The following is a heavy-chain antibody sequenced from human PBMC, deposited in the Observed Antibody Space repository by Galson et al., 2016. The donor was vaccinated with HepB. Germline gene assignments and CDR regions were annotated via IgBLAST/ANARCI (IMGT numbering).Heavy chain of an antibody. J-gene: IGHJ6*02. Sequence: SVKVSCKASGHTFSTYVMHWVYQAPGQRLEWMGWINADNGNTRYSQKFQGRVTITRDTSANTAYMELSSLRSADTAIYYCARGGYCSGDRCYNYGMDVWGQGTTVTGAS. D-gene: IGHD2-15*01. CDR2: INADNGNT. V-gene: IGHV1-3*01. CDR3: ARGGYCSGDRCYNYGMDV. CDR1: GHTFSTYV.